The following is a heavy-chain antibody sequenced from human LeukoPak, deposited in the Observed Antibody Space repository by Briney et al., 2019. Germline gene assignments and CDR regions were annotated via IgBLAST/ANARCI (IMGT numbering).Heavy chain of an antibody. CDR3: ARGGPDSSDYSCRFDY. CDR2: INSDGRSR. J-gene: IGHJ4*02. Sequence: GGPLRLSCAASGFTFSNYWMSWVRQAPGKGLVWVTRINSDGRSRHYADSVKGRFTISRDNAKNTLHLGMTSPRAEDTAVYYCARGGPDSSDYSCRFDYWGRGILVTVSS. V-gene: IGHV3-74*01. D-gene: IGHD3-22*01. CDR1: GFTFSNYW.